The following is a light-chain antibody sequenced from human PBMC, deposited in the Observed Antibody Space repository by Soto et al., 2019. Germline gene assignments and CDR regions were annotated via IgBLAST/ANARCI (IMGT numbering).Light chain of an antibody. J-gene: IGLJ2*01. CDR3: VLYMGSGISV. CDR1: SGSVSTSYY. Sequence: QTVVTQEPSFSVSPGGTVTLTCGLSSGSVSTSYYPSWYQQTPGQAPRTLIYSTNTRSSGVTDRFSGSILGNKAALTITGAQADDESDYYCVLYMGSGISVFGGGTKPTVL. V-gene: IGLV8-61*01. CDR2: STN.